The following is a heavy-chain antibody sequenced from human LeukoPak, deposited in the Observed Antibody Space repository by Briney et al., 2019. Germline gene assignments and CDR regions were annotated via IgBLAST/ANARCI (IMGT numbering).Heavy chain of an antibody. Sequence: PGGSLRLSCAASGFTFSSYAMHWVRQAPGKGLEWVAVISYNGSNKKYADSVKGRFTNSRDNSKNTLYLQMNSLRTEDTAVYYCAKSNGYGLIDIWGQGTMVTVSS. CDR2: ISYNGSNK. V-gene: IGHV3-30*04. D-gene: IGHD2-8*01. J-gene: IGHJ3*02. CDR1: GFTFSSYA. CDR3: AKSNGYGLIDI.